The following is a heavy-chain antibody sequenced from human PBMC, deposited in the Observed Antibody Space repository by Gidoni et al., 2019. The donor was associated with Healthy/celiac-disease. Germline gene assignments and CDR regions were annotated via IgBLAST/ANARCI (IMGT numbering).Heavy chain of an antibody. CDR1: GLPFSSYS. J-gene: IGHJ3*02. CDR3: ARDRRYYDSSGPAWAFDI. D-gene: IGHD3-22*01. CDR2: ISSSSSTI. V-gene: IGHV3-48*02. Sequence: EVQLVESGGGLVQPGGSLRLSCAAYGLPFSSYSMNWVRQATGKGLEWVSYISSSSSTIYYADSVKGRFTISRDNAKNSLYLQMNSLRDEDTAVYYCARDRRYYDSSGPAWAFDIWGQGTMVTVSS.